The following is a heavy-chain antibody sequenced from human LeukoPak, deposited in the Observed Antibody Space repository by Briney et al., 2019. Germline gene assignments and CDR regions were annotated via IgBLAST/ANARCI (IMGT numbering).Heavy chain of an antibody. V-gene: IGHV3-11*04. D-gene: IGHD3-9*01. CDR3: ARNIRYYDRKHNYYYYYMDV. CDR2: ISSSGSTI. J-gene: IGHJ6*03. Sequence: GGSLRLSCAASGFTFSDYYMSWIRQAPGKGLEWVSYISSSGSTIYYADSVKGRFTISRDNAKNSLYLQMNSLRAEDTAVYYCARNIRYYDRKHNYYYYYMDVWGKGTTVTVSS. CDR1: GFTFSDYY.